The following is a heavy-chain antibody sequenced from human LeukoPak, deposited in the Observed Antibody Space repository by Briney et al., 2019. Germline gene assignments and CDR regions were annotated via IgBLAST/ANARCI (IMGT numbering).Heavy chain of an antibody. CDR1: GGSIRSSSYY. V-gene: IGHV4-39*01. J-gene: IGHJ4*02. CDR2: IYYSDNT. CDR3: ARRTSGGGLFDY. D-gene: IGHD3-10*01. Sequence: KASETLSPTCTVSGGSIRSSSYYWGWIRQPPGKGLEWIGSIYYSDNTYYNPSLKSRVTISVDTSKNQFSLRLSSVTAADTAVYYCARRTSGGGLFDYWGQGTLVTVSS.